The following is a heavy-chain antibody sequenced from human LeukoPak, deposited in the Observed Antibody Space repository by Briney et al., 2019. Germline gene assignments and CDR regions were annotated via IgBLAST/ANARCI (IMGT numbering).Heavy chain of an antibody. Sequence: SETLSLTCAVYGESLSGFYWSWIRQPPGKGLEWIGEINHGGSTNYNPPLKSRVTVSVDTSKNQFSLKLSSVTAADTAVYYCASHLEMATTGNFGYWGQGTLVTVSS. J-gene: IGHJ4*02. CDR1: GESLSGFY. D-gene: IGHD5-24*01. V-gene: IGHV4-34*01. CDR2: INHGGST. CDR3: ASHLEMATTGNFGY.